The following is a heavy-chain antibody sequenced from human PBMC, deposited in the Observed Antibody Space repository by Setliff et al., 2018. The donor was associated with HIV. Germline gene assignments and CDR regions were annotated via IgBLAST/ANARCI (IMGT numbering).Heavy chain of an antibody. CDR1: GGSISSGGYY. Sequence: LSLTCTVSGGSISSGGYYWSWIRQQPGKGLEWIGYIYYSGSTYYNPSLKSRVAISVDTSKNQFSLKLSSVTAADTAVYYCARPRLRGSGAFDIWGQGTMVTV. CDR3: ARPRLRGSGAFDI. V-gene: IGHV4-31*03. CDR2: IYYSGST. J-gene: IGHJ3*02. D-gene: IGHD2-21*01.